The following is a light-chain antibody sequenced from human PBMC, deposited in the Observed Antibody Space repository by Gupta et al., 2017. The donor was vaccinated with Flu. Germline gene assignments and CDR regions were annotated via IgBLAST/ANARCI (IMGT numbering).Light chain of an antibody. Sequence: GQTATITCGMNQIGGMILIRKHQGTGQAPVQVPYDDDIRPVRIPGRFSGSNSGNTATLAISRIYAGHDADYSCQVWCRYGDTVLFGGGTKLTVL. V-gene: IGLV3-21*02. CDR2: DDD. J-gene: IGLJ2*01. CDR1: QIGGMI. CDR3: QVWCRYGDTVL.